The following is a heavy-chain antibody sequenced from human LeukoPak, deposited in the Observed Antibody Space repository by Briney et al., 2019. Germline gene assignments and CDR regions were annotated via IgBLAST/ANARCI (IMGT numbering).Heavy chain of an antibody. CDR1: GYTFTSYG. D-gene: IGHD3-22*01. CDR2: ISAYNGNT. Sequence: ASVKVSCKASGYTFTSYGIGWVRQAPGQGLEWMGWISAYNGNTNYAQKLQGRVTMTTDTSTSTAYMELRSLRSDDTAVYYCARDETYYYDSSGYCDYWGQGTLVTVSS. CDR3: ARDETYYYDSSGYCDY. V-gene: IGHV1-18*01. J-gene: IGHJ4*02.